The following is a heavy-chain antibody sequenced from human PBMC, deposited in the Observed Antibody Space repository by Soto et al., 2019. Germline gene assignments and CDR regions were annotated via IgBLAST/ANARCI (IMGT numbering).Heavy chain of an antibody. Sequence: SGGSLRLSCAASGFTFSSYAMSWVRQAPGKGLEWVSAISGSGGSTYYADSVKGRYTISRDNSKNTLYLQMNSLRAEDTAVYYCATVLRFLEWFPRSVDYYYGMDVWGHGTTVTVSS. D-gene: IGHD3-3*01. V-gene: IGHV3-23*01. J-gene: IGHJ6*02. CDR2: ISGSGGST. CDR3: ATVLRFLEWFPRSVDYYYGMDV. CDR1: GFTFSSYA.